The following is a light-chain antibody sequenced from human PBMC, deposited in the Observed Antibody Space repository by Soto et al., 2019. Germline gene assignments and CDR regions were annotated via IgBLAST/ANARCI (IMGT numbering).Light chain of an antibody. CDR1: SSDVGGYNY. J-gene: IGLJ2*01. V-gene: IGLV2-14*01. CDR3: SSYTSSSILVV. CDR2: DVS. Sequence: QSALTQPASVSGSPGQSITISCTGTSSDVGGYNYVSWYQQHPGKAPKLMIYDVSNRPSGVSNRFSGSKSGNTASLTISGLQAEDEADYYCSSYTSSSILVVFGGGTKVTV.